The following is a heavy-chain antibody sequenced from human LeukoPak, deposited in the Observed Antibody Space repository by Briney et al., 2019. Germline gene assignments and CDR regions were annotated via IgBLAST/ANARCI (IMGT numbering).Heavy chain of an antibody. CDR2: INHTGST. V-gene: IGHV4-34*01. CDR1: SXXXYX. D-gene: IGHD6-13*01. Sequence: SXXXYXWXXIRQPPGKGLEGSGQINHTGSTNSTPSLKSPVTISVDTSKTQFSLKLSSVTAADTAVYYCARGAFLIAAAGSFDYWGQGTLVTVSS. J-gene: IGHJ4*02. CDR3: ARGAFLIAAAGSFDY.